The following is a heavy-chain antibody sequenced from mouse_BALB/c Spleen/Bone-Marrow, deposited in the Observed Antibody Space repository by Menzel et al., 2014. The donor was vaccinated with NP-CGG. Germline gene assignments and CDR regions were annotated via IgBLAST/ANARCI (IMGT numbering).Heavy chain of an antibody. Sequence: DVKLVESGPDLVKPSQSLSLTCTVTGYSIXSGYSCHWIRQFPGNKLGWMGYIHYSGSTNYNPSLKSRISITRDTSKNQFFLQLNSVTTEDTATYYCARRDGYDVAWLAYWGQGTLVTVSA. CDR1: GYSIXSGYS. D-gene: IGHD2-2*01. CDR2: IHYSGST. J-gene: IGHJ3*01. V-gene: IGHV3-1*02. CDR3: ARRDGYDVAWLAY.